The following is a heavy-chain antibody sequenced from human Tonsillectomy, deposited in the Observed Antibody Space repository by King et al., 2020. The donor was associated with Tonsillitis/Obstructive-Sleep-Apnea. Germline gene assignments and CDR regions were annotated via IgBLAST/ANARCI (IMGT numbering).Heavy chain of an antibody. CDR1: GFSLSTSGVG. Sequence: ITLKESGPTLVKPTQTLTLTCTFSGFSLSTSGVGVGWIRQPPGKALEWLALIYWDDDKRYSPSLKSRLTITKDTSKNQVVLTMTNMDPVDTATYYCTHXGVNXXXLXAXXXXXXGKMVTVSS. CDR3: THXGVNXXXLXAXXX. V-gene: IGHV2-5*02. CDR2: IYWDDDK. J-gene: IGHJ3*01. D-gene: IGHD2-21*01.